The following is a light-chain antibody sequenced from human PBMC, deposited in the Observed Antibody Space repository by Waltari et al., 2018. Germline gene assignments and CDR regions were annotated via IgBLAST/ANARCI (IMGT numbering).Light chain of an antibody. CDR3: LKYYSRPYT. V-gene: IGKV4-1*01. CDR2: WAT. CDR1: QPVLYSSNSKNY. Sequence: DIVMTQSPDSLAVSLGETATINCRSPQPVLYSSNSKNYLAWYQQKPGQTTKLLVYWATNGESGVPDRFSGSGSETDFTLSISSLQAEDVAVYFCLKYYSRPYTFGQGTKLDIK. J-gene: IGKJ2*01.